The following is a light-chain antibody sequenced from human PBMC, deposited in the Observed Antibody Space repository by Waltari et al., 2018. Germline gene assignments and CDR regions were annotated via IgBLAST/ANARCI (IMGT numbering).Light chain of an antibody. CDR3: QSYDSSLSGWT. CDR2: GNS. CDR1: SSNIGAGFD. J-gene: IGLJ2*01. Sequence: LLTPPRPVSGAPGRRVTIPCTGSSSNIGAGFDVHWYQQLPGTAPKLLIYGNSKRPCGGTDRFAGSKSGASASLAVTGLQAEDGAVDYSQSYDSSLSGWTIGGGAKLTVL. V-gene: IGLV1-40*01.